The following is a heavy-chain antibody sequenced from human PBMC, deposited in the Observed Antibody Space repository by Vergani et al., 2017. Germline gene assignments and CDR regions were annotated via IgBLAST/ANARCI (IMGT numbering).Heavy chain of an antibody. Sequence: QVQLVESGGGVVQPGGSLRLSCAASGFTFSSYGMHWVRQAPGKGLEWVAFIRYDGSNKYYADSVKGRFTISRDNSKNTLYLQMNSLRAEDTAVYYCARDVVATLRGWFDPWGQGTLVTVSS. J-gene: IGHJ5*02. V-gene: IGHV3-30*02. CDR3: ARDVVATLRGWFDP. D-gene: IGHD5-12*01. CDR1: GFTFSSYG. CDR2: IRYDGSNK.